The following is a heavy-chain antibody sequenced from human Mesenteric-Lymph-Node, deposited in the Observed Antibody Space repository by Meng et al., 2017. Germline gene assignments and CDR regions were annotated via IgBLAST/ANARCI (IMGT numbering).Heavy chain of an antibody. CDR1: GYTFTSYA. Sequence: QVQLVQSGSELKKPGASVKVYCKASGYTFTSYAMNWVRQAPGQGLEWMGWINTDTGNPTYVQGFTGRFVFSLDTSVSTAYLQISSLKAEDTAVYYCARVGDSSGYYTGGFDFWGQGTLVTVSS. V-gene: IGHV7-4-1*02. J-gene: IGHJ4*02. D-gene: IGHD3-22*01. CDR2: INTDTGNP. CDR3: ARVGDSSGYYTGGFDF.